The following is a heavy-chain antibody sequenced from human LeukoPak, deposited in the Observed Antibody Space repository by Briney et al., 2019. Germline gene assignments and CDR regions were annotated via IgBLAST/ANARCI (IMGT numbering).Heavy chain of an antibody. CDR3: AKSLELVPSHFDY. CDR2: IKQDGSEK. J-gene: IGHJ4*02. Sequence: TGGSLRLSCAASGFTFSSYWMSWVRQAPGKGLEWVANIKQDGSEKYYVDSVKGRFTISRDNAKNSLYLQMNSLRAEDTAVYYCAKSLELVPSHFDYWGQGTLVTVSS. CDR1: GFTFSSYW. D-gene: IGHD6-13*01. V-gene: IGHV3-7*01.